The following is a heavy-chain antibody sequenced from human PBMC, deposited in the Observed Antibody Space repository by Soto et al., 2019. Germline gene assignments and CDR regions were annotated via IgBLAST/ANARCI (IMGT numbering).Heavy chain of an antibody. D-gene: IGHD3-22*01. V-gene: IGHV3-23*01. CDR3: AKESYDSSGYYSQ. J-gene: IGHJ4*02. Sequence: EVQLLESGGGLVQPGGSLRVSCAASGFTFSNYAMSWVRQAPGKGLEWVSVISGSGGSTYYADSVKGRFTISRDNSKNTLYLQMNSRRAEDTAVYYCAKESYDSSGYYSQWGQGTLVTVSS. CDR2: ISGSGGST. CDR1: GFTFSNYA.